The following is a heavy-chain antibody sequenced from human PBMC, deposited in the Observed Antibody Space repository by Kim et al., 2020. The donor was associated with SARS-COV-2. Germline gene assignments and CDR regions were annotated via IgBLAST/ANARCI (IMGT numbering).Heavy chain of an antibody. CDR2: INHSGST. CDR3: ARGGVYYYGSGSLRY. Sequence: SETLSLTCAVYGGSFSGYYWSWIRQPPGKGLEWIGEINHSGSTNYNPSLKSRVTISVDTSKNQFSLKLSSVTAADTAVYYCARGGVYYYGSGSLRYWGQGTLVTVSS. D-gene: IGHD3-10*01. CDR1: GGSFSGYY. V-gene: IGHV4-34*01. J-gene: IGHJ4*02.